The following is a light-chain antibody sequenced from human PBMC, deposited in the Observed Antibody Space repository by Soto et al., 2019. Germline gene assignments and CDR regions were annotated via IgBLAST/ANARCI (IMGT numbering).Light chain of an antibody. CDR2: EVS. Sequence: SVLTQPASVSGSPGQSITISCTGTSSDVGGYNYVSWYQQHPGKAPKLMIYEVSNRPSGASNRFSGSKSGNTASLTISGLQAEDEADYYCSSYTSSSTLYVFGTGTKVTVL. V-gene: IGLV2-14*01. CDR3: SSYTSSSTLYV. J-gene: IGLJ1*01. CDR1: SSDVGGYNY.